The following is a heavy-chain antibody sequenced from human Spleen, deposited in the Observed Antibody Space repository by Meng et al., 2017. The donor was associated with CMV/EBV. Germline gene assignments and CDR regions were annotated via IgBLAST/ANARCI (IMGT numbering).Heavy chain of an antibody. CDR1: GGSISSSSDY. CDR2: IYYSGST. D-gene: IGHD3-22*01. Sequence: GSLRLSCTVSGGSISSSSDYWGWIRQPRGKGREWIGSIYYSGSTFYNPSLKSRVTISEDTSKTQFSLNLSSLTAANTAGYYCARLYYDTSPDYWGQGTLVTVSS. J-gene: IGHJ4*02. CDR3: ARLYYDTSPDY. V-gene: IGHV4-39*07.